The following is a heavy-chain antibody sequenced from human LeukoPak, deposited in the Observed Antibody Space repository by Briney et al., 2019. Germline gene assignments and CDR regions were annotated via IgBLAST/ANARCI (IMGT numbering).Heavy chain of an antibody. CDR2: IIPIFGTA. CDR3: ARCTKAYYDFWSGQCAGYFDY. V-gene: IGHV1-69*05. Sequence: SVKVSCKASGGTFSSYAISWVRQAPGQGLEWMGGIIPIFGTANYAQKFQGRVTITTDESTSTAYMEPGSLRSEDTAVYYCARCTKAYYDFWSGQCAGYFDYWGQGTLVTVSS. D-gene: IGHD3-3*01. CDR1: GGTFSSYA. J-gene: IGHJ4*02.